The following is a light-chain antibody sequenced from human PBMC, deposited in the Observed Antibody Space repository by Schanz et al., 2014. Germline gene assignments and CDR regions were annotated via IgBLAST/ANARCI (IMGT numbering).Light chain of an antibody. Sequence: EIVMTQSPATLSVSPGERATLSCRASQSVSSSYLAWYQQKPGQAPRLLIYGASSRATGIPDRFSGSGSVTDFTLTISTLEPEDFAVYYCQQYGNSPPFTFGQGTRLEIK. CDR1: QSVSSSY. J-gene: IGKJ2*01. V-gene: IGKV3-20*01. CDR2: GAS. CDR3: QQYGNSPPFT.